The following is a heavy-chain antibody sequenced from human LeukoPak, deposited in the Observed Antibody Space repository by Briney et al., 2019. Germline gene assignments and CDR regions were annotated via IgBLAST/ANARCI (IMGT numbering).Heavy chain of an antibody. V-gene: IGHV4-59*01. CDR1: GGSISSYY. CDR3: ARDFRGSVDAFDI. CDR2: IYYSGRT. Sequence: SETLSLTCTVSGGSISSYYWSWIRQPPGKGLEWIGYIYYSGRTNYNPSLKCRVSISVDTSKNQFSLKLSSVTAADTAVYYCARDFRGSVDAFDIWGQGTMVAVSS. J-gene: IGHJ3*02.